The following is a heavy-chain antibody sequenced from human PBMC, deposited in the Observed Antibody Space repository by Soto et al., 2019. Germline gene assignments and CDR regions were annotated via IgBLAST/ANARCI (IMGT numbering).Heavy chain of an antibody. CDR1: GYTFTSYA. CDR2: INAGNGNT. V-gene: IGHV1-3*01. Sequence: QVQLVQSGAEVKKPGASVKVSCKASGYTFTSYAIHWVRQAPGQRLEWMGWINAGNGNTKYSQKFQGRVTITRDTAASTAYKEQSSLRSEDTAVDYCARYLGGRSSTSGPHGYWGQGTLVTVSS. D-gene: IGHD2-2*01. J-gene: IGHJ4*02. CDR3: ARYLGGRSSTSGPHGY.